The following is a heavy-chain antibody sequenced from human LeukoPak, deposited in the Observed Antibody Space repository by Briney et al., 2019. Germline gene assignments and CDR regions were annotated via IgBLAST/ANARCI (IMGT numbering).Heavy chain of an antibody. CDR2: INPKSGGT. Sequence: ASVKVSCKASVYTFTDYYMHRVRQAPGQGLEWMGWINPKSGGTNYAQNFQGRVTMTRDTSISTAYMELSGLRSDDRAVYYCVRDAIAAAGTGGWGQGTLVTVSS. D-gene: IGHD6-13*01. J-gene: IGHJ4*02. CDR3: VRDAIAAAGTGG. V-gene: IGHV1-2*02. CDR1: VYTFTDYY.